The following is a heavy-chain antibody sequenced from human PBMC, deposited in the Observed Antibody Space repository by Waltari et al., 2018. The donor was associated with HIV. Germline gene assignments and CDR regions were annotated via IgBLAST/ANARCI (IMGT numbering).Heavy chain of an antibody. D-gene: IGHD6-13*01. J-gene: IGHJ4*02. CDR3: ARGASSSWHNDC. Sequence: QVQLVQSGPELKKPGASVKVSCEASGYTFTTYAVNWVRQAPGQGLEWMGWINTKTGKPTNAQGYTGRFVFCVDTSGNTAYLQISSLKAEDTAMYYCARGASSSWHNDCWGQGTLVTVSS. CDR1: GYTFTTYA. V-gene: IGHV7-4-1*02. CDR2: INTKTGKP.